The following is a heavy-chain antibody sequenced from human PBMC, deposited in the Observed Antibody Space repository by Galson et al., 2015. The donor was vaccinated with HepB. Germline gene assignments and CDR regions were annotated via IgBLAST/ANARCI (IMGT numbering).Heavy chain of an antibody. CDR1: GGTFSSYA. V-gene: IGHV1-69*13. D-gene: IGHD3-22*01. CDR2: IIPIFGTA. CDR3: ARAHYYDSSGWDAFDI. J-gene: IGHJ3*02. Sequence: SVKVSCKASGGTFSSYAISWVRQAPGQGLEWMGGIIPIFGTANYAQKFQGRVTITADESTSTAYMELSSLRSEDTAVYYCARAHYYDSSGWDAFDIWGQGTMVTASS.